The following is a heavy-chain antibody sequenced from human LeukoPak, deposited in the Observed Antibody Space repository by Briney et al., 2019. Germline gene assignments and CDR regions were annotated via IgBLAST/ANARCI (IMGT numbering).Heavy chain of an antibody. Sequence: SETLSLTCAVYGGSFSGYYWSWIRQPPGKGLEWIGEINHSGSTNYNPSLKSRVTISVDTSKNQFSLKLSSVTAADTAVYHCAREDTAMVNDYWGQGTLVTVSS. D-gene: IGHD5-18*01. V-gene: IGHV4-34*01. CDR1: GGSFSGYY. CDR3: AREDTAMVNDY. J-gene: IGHJ4*02. CDR2: INHSGST.